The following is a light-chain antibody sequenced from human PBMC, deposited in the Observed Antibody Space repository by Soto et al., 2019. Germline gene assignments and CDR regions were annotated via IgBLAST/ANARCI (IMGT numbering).Light chain of an antibody. V-gene: IGKV1-5*03. CDR2: KAT. Sequence: DIQMTQSPSTLSASVGDRVTITCRASQSISSWLAWYQQKPGKASKLLIYKATSLESGVPSRFSDSGSGTEFTLTISRLHPDDFATYYCQQYNSYPWTFDQGTKVEIK. J-gene: IGKJ1*01. CDR3: QQYNSYPWT. CDR1: QSISSW.